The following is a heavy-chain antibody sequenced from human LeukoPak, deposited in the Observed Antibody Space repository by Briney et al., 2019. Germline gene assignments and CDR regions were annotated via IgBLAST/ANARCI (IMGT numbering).Heavy chain of an antibody. V-gene: IGHV4-59*01. CDR1: GGSISSYY. CDR2: IYYGGST. Sequence: PSETLSLTCTVSGGSISSYYWGWIRQPPGKGLEWIGYIYYGGSTNYNPSLKSRVTISVDTSKNQFSLKLSSVTAADTAVYYCAITSDPLNSGNFDYWGQGTLVTVSS. J-gene: IGHJ4*02. CDR3: AITSDPLNSGNFDY. D-gene: IGHD3-10*01.